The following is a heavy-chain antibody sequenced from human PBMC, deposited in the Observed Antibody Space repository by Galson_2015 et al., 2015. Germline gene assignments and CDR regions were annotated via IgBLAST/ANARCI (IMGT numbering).Heavy chain of an antibody. D-gene: IGHD3-10*01. Sequence: SLRLSCAASGFIFYDYTIHWVRQAPGKGLEWVSLIAWDGGFTYYADSVRGRFTFSRDNNKNSVYLEMNSLTTADTAFYYCASSRGFAESFDSWG. CDR2: IAWDGGFT. V-gene: IGHV3-43*01. CDR3: ASSRGFAESFDS. CDR1: GFIFYDYT. J-gene: IGHJ4*01.